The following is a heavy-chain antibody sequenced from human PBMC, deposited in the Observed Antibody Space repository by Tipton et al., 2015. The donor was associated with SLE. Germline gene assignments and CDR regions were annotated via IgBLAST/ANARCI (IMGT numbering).Heavy chain of an antibody. CDR3: AKDESSGWLGGY. CDR1: GFTFSSYS. Sequence: SLRLSCAASGFTFSSYSMNWVRQAPGKGLEWVSSISSSGGSTYYADSVKGRFTISRDNSKNTLYLQMNSLRAEDTAVYYCAKDESSGWLGGYWGQGTLVTVSS. J-gene: IGHJ4*02. D-gene: IGHD6-19*01. V-gene: IGHV3-23*01. CDR2: ISSSGGST.